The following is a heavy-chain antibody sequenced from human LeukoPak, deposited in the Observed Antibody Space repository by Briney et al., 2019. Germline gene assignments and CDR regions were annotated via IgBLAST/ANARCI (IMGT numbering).Heavy chain of an antibody. J-gene: IGHJ4*02. CDR3: ARAGGWYRNGYFDY. CDR2: IIPIFGTA. Sequence: SVKVSCKASGGTFSSYAISWVRQAPGQGLEWMGGIIPIFGTANYAQKFQGRVTITADKSTSTAYMELSSLRSEDTAVYYCARAGGWYRNGYFDYWGQGTLVTVSS. V-gene: IGHV1-69*06. D-gene: IGHD6-19*01. CDR1: GGTFSSYA.